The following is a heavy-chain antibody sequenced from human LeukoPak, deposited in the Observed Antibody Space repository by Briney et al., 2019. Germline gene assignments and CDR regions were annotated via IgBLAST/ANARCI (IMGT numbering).Heavy chain of an antibody. CDR1: GFSFSDSY. CDR3: SRDPRLLDY. Sequence: GGSLRLSCAASGFSFSDSYMSWIRQAPGKGLESLAYISGSGSDITYADSVKGQFTISRDNAKNSLYLQMNSLKAEDTAIYYCSRDPRLLDYWGQGTLVTVSS. D-gene: IGHD2/OR15-2a*01. J-gene: IGHJ4*02. V-gene: IGHV3-11*01. CDR2: ISGSGSDI.